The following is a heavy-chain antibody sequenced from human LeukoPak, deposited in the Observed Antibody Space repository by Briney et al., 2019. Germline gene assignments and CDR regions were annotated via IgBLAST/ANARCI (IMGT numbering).Heavy chain of an antibody. Sequence: PSETPSLSCTVSGDSIGSYYWSWIRQPPGKGLEWIGYIHNSGRTNYNPSLKSRVTISVDTSKNQFSLKLISVTATDTAVYYCARHVSGMDIFVFWAQGTLVSVSS. CDR1: GDSIGSYY. CDR2: IHNSGRT. V-gene: IGHV4-59*08. CDR3: ARHVSGMDIFVF. D-gene: IGHD6-19*01. J-gene: IGHJ4*02.